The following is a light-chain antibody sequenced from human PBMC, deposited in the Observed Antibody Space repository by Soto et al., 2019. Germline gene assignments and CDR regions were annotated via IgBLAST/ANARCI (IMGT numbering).Light chain of an antibody. V-gene: IGKV3-20*01. CDR3: QQYGSSSVYS. CDR2: GAS. Sequence: VVLTQSPGTLSLSPGDRVTLSCRASHSISSAYIAWYQKKPGQTPSLLIYGASSRASGVPDRFGGSGSGTEFALYISRLEPEDFAVYYCQQYGSSSVYSFGQGNKLEI. J-gene: IGKJ2*03. CDR1: HSISSAY.